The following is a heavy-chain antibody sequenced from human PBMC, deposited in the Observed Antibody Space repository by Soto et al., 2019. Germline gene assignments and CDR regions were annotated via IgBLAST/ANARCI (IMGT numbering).Heavy chain of an antibody. D-gene: IGHD5-12*01. Sequence: SETLSLTCTVSGGSISSYYWSWIRQPSGKGLEWIGYIYYSGSTNYNPSLKSRVTISVDTSKNQFSLKLSSVTAADTAVYYCARGAEMATIYTPRFDYWGQGTLVTVSS. CDR1: GGSISSYY. CDR2: IYYSGST. V-gene: IGHV4-59*01. J-gene: IGHJ4*02. CDR3: ARGAEMATIYTPRFDY.